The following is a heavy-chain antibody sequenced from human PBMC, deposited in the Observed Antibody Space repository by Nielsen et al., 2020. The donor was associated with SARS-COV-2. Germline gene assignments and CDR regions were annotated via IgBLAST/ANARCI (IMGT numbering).Heavy chain of an antibody. D-gene: IGHD2-21*01. Sequence: ESLKISCAASGFTFSSYSMNWVRQPPGKGLEWFGEIYHSGSTNYNPSLKSRVTISVDKSKNQFSLKLSSVTAADTAVYYCASMQSPGLKDDYWGQGTLVTVSS. CDR3: ASMQSPGLKDDY. J-gene: IGHJ4*02. V-gene: IGHV4/OR15-8*01. CDR1: GFTFSSYSM. CDR2: IYHSGST.